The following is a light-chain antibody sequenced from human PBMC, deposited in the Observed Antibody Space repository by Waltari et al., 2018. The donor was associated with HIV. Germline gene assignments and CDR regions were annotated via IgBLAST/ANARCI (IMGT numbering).Light chain of an antibody. J-gene: IGLJ1*01. Sequence: QSALTPPASVSGPPGQSITISCTGTTNDVGSSNYVSWHQQHPGEAPKLIIHDVSDRPSGISNRFSGSKSGNTASLTISGLQTEDEADYYCSSYTSSSTYVFGTGTRVTVL. CDR1: TNDVGSSNY. V-gene: IGLV2-14*01. CDR3: SSYTSSSTYV. CDR2: DVS.